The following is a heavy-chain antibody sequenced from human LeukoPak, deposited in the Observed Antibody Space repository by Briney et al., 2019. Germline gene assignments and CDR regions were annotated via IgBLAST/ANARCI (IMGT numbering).Heavy chain of an antibody. V-gene: IGHV3-30*02. D-gene: IGHD3/OR15-3a*01. CDR2: IQYDGSKK. CDR3: AKDRGTGFLHDWTVSS. Sequence: GGSLRLSCAASGFTFSSNGMHWVRQAPGKGLEWVTFIQYDGSKKYYADSVKGRFTISRDNSKNTLDLQMNSLTVEDTALYYCAKDRGTGFLHDWTVSSWGQGTRVTVSS. CDR1: GFTFSSNG. J-gene: IGHJ4*02.